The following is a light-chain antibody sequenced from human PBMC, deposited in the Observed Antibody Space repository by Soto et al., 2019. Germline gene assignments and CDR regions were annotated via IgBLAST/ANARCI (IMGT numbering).Light chain of an antibody. CDR2: GAS. J-gene: IGKJ4*01. Sequence: EIVMTQSPATLSVSPGETATLSCRASQSVSSNLAWYQQKPGQAPSLLIYGASTRATDIPHRFSGSGSGTEFTLTITSLQSEDFAVYYCQQYKNWPPLTFGGGTKVDIK. CDR3: QQYKNWPPLT. V-gene: IGKV3-15*01. CDR1: QSVSSN.